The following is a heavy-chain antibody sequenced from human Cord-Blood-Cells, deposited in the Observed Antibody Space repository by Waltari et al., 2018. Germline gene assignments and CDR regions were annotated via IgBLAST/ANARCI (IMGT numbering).Heavy chain of an antibody. Sequence: EVQLLESGGGLVQPGGSLRLSCAASGFTFSSYAMSWVRQAPGKGVEWVSASRGSGGSTYYADSVKGRFTISRDNSKNTLYLQMNSLRAEDTAVYYCAKDEGGGSYYFQHWGQGTLVTVSS. CDR1: GFTFSSYA. CDR2: SRGSGGST. D-gene: IGHD1-26*01. V-gene: IGHV3-23*01. CDR3: AKDEGGGSYYFQH. J-gene: IGHJ1*01.